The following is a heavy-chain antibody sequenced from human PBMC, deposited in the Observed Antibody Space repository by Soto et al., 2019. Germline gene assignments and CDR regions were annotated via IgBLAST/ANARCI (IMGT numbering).Heavy chain of an antibody. J-gene: IGHJ6*02. CDR3: ARVGSYGDYEYYYYYGMDV. Sequence: SATLSRTSSGYGWSFSCYYWGGIRPPPGKGLEWMGEINHSGSTNYNPSLKSRVTISVDTSKNQFCLKLSSVTAADTAVYYCARVGSYGDYEYYYYYGMDVWGQGTTVTVSS. V-gene: IGHV4-34*01. D-gene: IGHD4-17*01. CDR1: GWSFSCYY. CDR2: INHSGST.